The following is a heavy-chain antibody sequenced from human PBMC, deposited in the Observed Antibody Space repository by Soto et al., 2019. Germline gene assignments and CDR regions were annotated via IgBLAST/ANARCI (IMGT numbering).Heavy chain of an antibody. V-gene: IGHV1-69*06. D-gene: IGHD1-26*01. CDR3: NVGISWALAFDI. J-gene: IGHJ3*02. CDR2: IIPIFGTA. CDR1: GGTFSSYA. Sequence: SVKVSFKASGGTFSSYAISWVRQAPGQGLEWMGGIIPIFGTANYAQKFQGRVTITADKSTSTAYMELSSLRSEDTAVYYCNVGISWALAFDIWGQGTMVTVSS.